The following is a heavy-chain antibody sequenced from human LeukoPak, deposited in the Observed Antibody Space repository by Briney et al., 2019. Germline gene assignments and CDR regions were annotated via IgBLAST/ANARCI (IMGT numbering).Heavy chain of an antibody. Sequence: SQTLSLTCTVSGGSISSGGYYWSWIRQYPGKGLEWIGYIYYSGSTYYNPSLKSRVTISVDTSKNQFSLKLSSVTAADTAVYYCAREGPAYCGGDCSDQHWFDPWGQGTLVTVSS. CDR2: IYYSGST. J-gene: IGHJ5*02. V-gene: IGHV4-31*03. CDR3: AREGPAYCGGDCSDQHWFDP. D-gene: IGHD2-21*02. CDR1: GGSISSGGYY.